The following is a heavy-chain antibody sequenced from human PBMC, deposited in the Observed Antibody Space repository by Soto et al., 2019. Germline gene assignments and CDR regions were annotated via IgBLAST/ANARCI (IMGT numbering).Heavy chain of an antibody. J-gene: IGHJ3*02. CDR2: ISGSGGST. CDR1: GFTFSSYA. CDR3: AKEQVSSWYDFDAFYI. D-gene: IGHD6-13*01. Sequence: GGSLRLSCAASGFTFSSYAMSWVRQAPGKGLEWVSAISGSGGSTYYADSVKGRFTISRDNSKNTLYLQMNSLRAEDTAVYYCAKEQVSSWYDFDAFYIWGQGTMVTVSS. V-gene: IGHV3-23*01.